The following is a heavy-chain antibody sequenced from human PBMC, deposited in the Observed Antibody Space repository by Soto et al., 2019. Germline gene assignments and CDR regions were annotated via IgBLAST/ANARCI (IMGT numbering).Heavy chain of an antibody. CDR1: GGSFSDYY. CDR3: GRDGCHYGSFDS. J-gene: IGHJ4*02. Sequence: QVQLQQWGAGLLKPSETLSLTCGVYGGSFSDYYWSWIRQPPGKGLEWIGEINHSGSTNYNPSLKSRVTTSIDASKGQFSLKLGSVSAADTAVYYCGRDGCHYGSFDSWGQGTLVTVSS. CDR2: INHSGST. V-gene: IGHV4-34*01. D-gene: IGHD3-10*01.